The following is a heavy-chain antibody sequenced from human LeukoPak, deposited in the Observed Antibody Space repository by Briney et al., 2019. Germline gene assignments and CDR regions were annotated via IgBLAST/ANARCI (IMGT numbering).Heavy chain of an antibody. CDR1: GGPISSGGYS. D-gene: IGHD1-26*01. CDR3: ARDQSGEVDY. CDR2: IYHSGST. J-gene: IGHJ4*02. V-gene: IGHV4-30-2*01. Sequence: SETLSLTCAVSGGPISSGGYSWSRIRQPPGKGLEWIGSIYHSGSTYYNPSLKSRVTISVDRSKNQFSLKLSSVTAADTAVYYCARDQSGEVDYWGQGTLVTVSS.